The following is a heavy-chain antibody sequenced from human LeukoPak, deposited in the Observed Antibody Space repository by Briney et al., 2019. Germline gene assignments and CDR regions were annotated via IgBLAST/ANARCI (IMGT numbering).Heavy chain of an antibody. D-gene: IGHD4-23*01. CDR1: GYTFTSYG. J-gene: IGHJ4*02. CDR3: ARVSSRWTFDY. V-gene: IGHV1-18*01. Sequence: ASVRGSCKASGYTFTSYGISWVRPAPGQGLEWMGWISAYNGNTNYAQKLQGRVTITADKSTSTAYMELSSLRSEDTAVYYCARVSSRWTFDYWGPGTQVTVSS. CDR2: ISAYNGNT.